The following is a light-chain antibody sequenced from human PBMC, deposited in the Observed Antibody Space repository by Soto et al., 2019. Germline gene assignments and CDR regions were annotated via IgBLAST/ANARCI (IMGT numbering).Light chain of an antibody. CDR2: DAS. J-gene: IGKJ5*01. Sequence: DIQMTQSPSTLSASVGDRVTITCRASQSISSWLAWYQQKPGKAPKLLIYDASSLESGVPSRFSGSGSGTDFTLTISCLQPEDFATYYCQQSYRTPTFGQGTRLEIK. CDR3: QQSYRTPT. CDR1: QSISSW. V-gene: IGKV1-5*01.